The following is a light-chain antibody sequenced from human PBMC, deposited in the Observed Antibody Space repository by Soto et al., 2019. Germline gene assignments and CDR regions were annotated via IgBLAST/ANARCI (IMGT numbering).Light chain of an antibody. CDR3: QYCDYLPL. CDR2: GAS. CDR1: HDITNY. J-gene: IGKJ3*01. V-gene: IGKV1-33*01. Sequence: DIQMTQSPSSLSASVGDRVTITCQASHDITNYLNWYQHKPGKAPKLLIYGASNLETGVPSRFSGSGSATDFTFTISSVQPEDIATYYCQYCDYLPLFGPGTTVDFK.